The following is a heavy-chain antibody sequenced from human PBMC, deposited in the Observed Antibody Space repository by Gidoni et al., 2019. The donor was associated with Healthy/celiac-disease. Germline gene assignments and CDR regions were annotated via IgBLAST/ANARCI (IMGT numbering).Heavy chain of an antibody. D-gene: IGHD2-2*01. J-gene: IGHJ4*02. CDR1: GGSFSDYY. Sequence: QVQLQQWGAGLLKPSETLSLTCAVYGGSFSDYYWSYIRQPPGKGLEWIGEINHRGKTNYNPSLKSRVTISVDTSKNQFSLKLSSVTAADTAVYYCARVLKDTSCYGDWGQGILVTVSS. CDR3: ARVLKDTSCYGD. V-gene: IGHV4-34*01. CDR2: INHRGKT.